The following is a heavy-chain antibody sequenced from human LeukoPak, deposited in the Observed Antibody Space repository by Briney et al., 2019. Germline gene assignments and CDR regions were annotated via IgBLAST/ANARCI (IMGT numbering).Heavy chain of an antibody. D-gene: IGHD3/OR15-3a*01. CDR1: GFTFSSYS. Sequence: GGSLRLSCAASGFTFSSYSVNWVRQAPGKGLEWVSFISSTSTYIYYADSVKGRFTISRDNAKNSLFLQMNSLRVEDTAVYYCARWGLVDSDVWGQGTTVTVSS. CDR2: ISSTSTYI. J-gene: IGHJ6*02. CDR3: ARWGLVDSDV. V-gene: IGHV3-21*04.